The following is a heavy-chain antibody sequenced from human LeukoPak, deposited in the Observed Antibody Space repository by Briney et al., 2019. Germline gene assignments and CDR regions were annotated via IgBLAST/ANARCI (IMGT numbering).Heavy chain of an antibody. V-gene: IGHV4-38-2*02. CDR3: ARDTFVAAMATTGFDY. CDR1: GYSISSGYY. J-gene: IGHJ4*02. CDR2: LYHSGST. Sequence: LETLSLTCAVSGYSISSGYYWDWIRPPPGKGLEWIGNLYHSGSTYYNPSLKIRVTISVDTSKTQFSLKLSSVTAADTAVYYCARDTFVAAMATTGFDYWGQEAPVTVSS. D-gene: IGHD5-18*01.